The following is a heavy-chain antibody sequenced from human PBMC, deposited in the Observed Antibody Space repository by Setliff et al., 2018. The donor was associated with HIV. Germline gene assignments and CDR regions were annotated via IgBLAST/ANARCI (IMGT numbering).Heavy chain of an antibody. D-gene: IGHD6-13*01. J-gene: IGHJ4*02. V-gene: IGHV4-59*01. CDR2: IYYSGST. CDR3: ARSLTKQLVLGTSREYYFDS. CDR1: GDSIGTYY. Sequence: PSETLSLTCSVSGDSIGTYYWNWIRQTPGKRLEWIGYIYYSGSTKYNPSLTSRVTISVDTSKNHFSLKLTSVTAADTAVYYCARSLTKQLVLGTSREYYFDSWGLGALVTVSS.